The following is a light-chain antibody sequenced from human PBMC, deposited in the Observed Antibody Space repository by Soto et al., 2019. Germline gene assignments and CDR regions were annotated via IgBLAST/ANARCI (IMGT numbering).Light chain of an antibody. CDR2: EVS. Sequence: QSVLTQPPSASGSPGQSVTISCTGTSSDIDAYDYVSWYQQHPGKAPKLVIYEVSKQPSGVPDRFSGSKSGNTASLTVSGLQAEDEATYYCSSHAGSNNVVFGGGTKLTVL. CDR3: SSHAGSNNVV. J-gene: IGLJ2*01. V-gene: IGLV2-8*01. CDR1: SSDIDAYDY.